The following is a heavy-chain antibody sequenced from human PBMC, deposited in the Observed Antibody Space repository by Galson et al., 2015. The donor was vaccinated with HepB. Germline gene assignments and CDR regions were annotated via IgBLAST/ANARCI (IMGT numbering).Heavy chain of an antibody. Sequence: LRLSCAASGFTFSSYSMNWVRQAPGKGLEWVSYISSSSSTIYYADSVKGRFTISRDNAKNSLYLQMNSLRDEDTAVYYCARDADYGDYGTDFDYWGQGTLVTVSS. CDR1: GFTFSSYS. CDR2: ISSSSSTI. CDR3: ARDADYGDYGTDFDY. D-gene: IGHD4-17*01. V-gene: IGHV3-48*02. J-gene: IGHJ4*02.